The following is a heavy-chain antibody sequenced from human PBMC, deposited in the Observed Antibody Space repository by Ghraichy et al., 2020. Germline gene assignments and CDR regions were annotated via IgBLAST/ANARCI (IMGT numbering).Heavy chain of an antibody. D-gene: IGHD4-23*01. CDR2: FSDSGGTT. Sequence: LTCATSGFTFNNYAMSWVRQAPGKGLEWVSGFSDSGGTTYYADSVKGRFTISRDNSKNTLFLQMNSLRVEDTAIYFCAKVWVTGNSFFDSWGQGALVTVSS. J-gene: IGHJ4*02. CDR1: GFTFNNYA. V-gene: IGHV3-23*01. CDR3: AKVWVTGNSFFDS.